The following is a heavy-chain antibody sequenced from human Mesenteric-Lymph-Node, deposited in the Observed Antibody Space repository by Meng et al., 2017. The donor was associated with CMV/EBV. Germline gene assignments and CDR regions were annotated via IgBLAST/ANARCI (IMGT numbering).Heavy chain of an antibody. CDR1: GYTFTSYG. CDR3: ARGQIGGSGSYYNVRDYYYYGMDV. Sequence: ASVKVSCKASGYTFTSYGISWVRQAPGQGLEWMGWISAYNGNTNYAQKLQGRVTMTTDTSTSTAYMELRSLRSDDTAVYYCARGQIGGSGSYYNVRDYYYYGMDVWGQGTTVTVSS. D-gene: IGHD3-10*01. V-gene: IGHV1-18*01. CDR2: ISAYNGNT. J-gene: IGHJ6*02.